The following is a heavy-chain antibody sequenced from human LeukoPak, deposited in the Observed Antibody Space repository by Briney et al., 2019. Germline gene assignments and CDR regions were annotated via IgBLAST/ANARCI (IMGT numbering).Heavy chain of an antibody. CDR3: AKDLSSSSSRPTRFDY. J-gene: IGHJ4*02. V-gene: IGHV3-23*01. D-gene: IGHD6-6*01. CDR1: GFTFSSYG. CDR2: ISKSDGST. Sequence: GGSLRLSCAASGFTFSSYGMSWVRQAPGKGLEWVSAISKSDGSTYYADSVKGRFTISRDNSKNTLYLQMNSLRAEDTAIYYCAKDLSSSSSRPTRFDYWGQGTLVTVSS.